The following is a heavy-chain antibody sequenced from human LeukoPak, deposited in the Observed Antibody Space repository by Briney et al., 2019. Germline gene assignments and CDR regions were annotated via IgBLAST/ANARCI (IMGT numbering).Heavy chain of an antibody. CDR2: INHSGST. J-gene: IGHJ4*02. CDR3: ATNTGTVFDY. CDR1: GGSFSGYY. D-gene: IGHD7-27*01. Sequence: SETLSLTCAVYGGSFSGYYWSWIRQPPGKGLEWIGEINHSGSTNYNPSLKSRVTISVDTSKNQFSPKLSSVTAADTAVYYCATNTGTVFDYWGQGALVTVSS. V-gene: IGHV4-34*01.